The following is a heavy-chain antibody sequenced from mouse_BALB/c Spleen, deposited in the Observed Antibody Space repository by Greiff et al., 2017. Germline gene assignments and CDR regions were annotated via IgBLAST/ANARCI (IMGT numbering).Heavy chain of an antibody. J-gene: IGHJ2*01. V-gene: IGHV14-3*02. CDR3: ARDYGSLYYFDY. Sequence: EVMLVESGAELVKPGASVKLSCTASGFNIKDTYMHWVKQRPEQGLEWIGRIDPANGNTKYDPKFQGKATITADTSSNTAYLQLSSLTSEDTAVYYCARDYGSLYYFDYWGQGTTLTVSS. CDR2: IDPANGNT. D-gene: IGHD1-1*01. CDR1: GFNIKDTY.